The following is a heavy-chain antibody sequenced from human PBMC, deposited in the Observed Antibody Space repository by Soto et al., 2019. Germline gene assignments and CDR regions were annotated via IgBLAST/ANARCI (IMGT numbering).Heavy chain of an antibody. CDR3: ASTYYDFWSGYSENNWFDP. J-gene: IGHJ5*02. D-gene: IGHD3-3*01. V-gene: IGHV4-59*01. CDR1: GGSISSYY. Sequence: PSETLSLTCTVSGGSISSYYWSWIRQPPGKGLEWIGYIYYSGSTNYNPSLKSRVTISVDTSKNQFSLKLSSVTAADTAVYYCASTYYDFWSGYSENNWFDPWGQGTLVTVSS. CDR2: IYYSGST.